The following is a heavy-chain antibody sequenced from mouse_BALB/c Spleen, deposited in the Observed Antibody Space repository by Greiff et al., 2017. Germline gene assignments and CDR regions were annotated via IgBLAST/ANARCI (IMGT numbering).Heavy chain of an antibody. Sequence: EVKLQQSGPELVKPGASVKIPCKASGYTFTDYNMDWVKQSHGKSLEWIGDINPNNGGTIYNQKFKGKATLTVDKSSSTAYMELRSLTSEDTAVYYCARLGGNYVWYFDVWGAGTTVTVSS. V-gene: IGHV1-18*01. CDR3: ARLGGNYVWYFDV. J-gene: IGHJ1*01. CDR1: GYTFTDYN. CDR2: INPNNGGT. D-gene: IGHD2-1*01.